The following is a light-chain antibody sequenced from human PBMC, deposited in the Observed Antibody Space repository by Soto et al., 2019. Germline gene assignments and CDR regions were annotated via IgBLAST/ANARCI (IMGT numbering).Light chain of an antibody. CDR1: QSISSSF. J-gene: IGKJ1*01. CDR3: QQYVRSPPSWT. Sequence: ETVLTQSPGTLSLSPGERATLSCRASQSISSSFLAWYQQKPGQAPRLLIYGASSRATGIPDRFSGSGSGTDFTLTISRLEPEDAVVYYCQQYVRSPPSWTFGQGTKVEIK. V-gene: IGKV3-20*01. CDR2: GAS.